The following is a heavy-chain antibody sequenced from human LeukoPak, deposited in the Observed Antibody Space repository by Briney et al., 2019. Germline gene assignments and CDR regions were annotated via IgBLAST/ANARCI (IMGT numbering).Heavy chain of an antibody. CDR3: ARRYDFWSGYYRLGYFDY. CDR2: INHSGST. CDR1: GGSFSGYY. Sequence: SETLSLTCAVYGGSFSGYYWSWIRQPPGKGVEGIGEINHSGSTNYNPSLKSRVTISVDTSKNQFSLKLSSVTAADTAVYYCARRYDFWSGYYRLGYFDYWGQGTLVTVSS. J-gene: IGHJ4*02. D-gene: IGHD3-3*01. V-gene: IGHV4-34*01.